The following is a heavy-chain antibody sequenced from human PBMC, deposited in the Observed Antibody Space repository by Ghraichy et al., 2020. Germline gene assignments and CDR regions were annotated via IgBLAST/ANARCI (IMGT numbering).Heavy chain of an antibody. CDR3: ARDLAGGWYFDY. CDR2: VKKDGSEK. Sequence: GGSLRLSCAASGFIFSGYWMSWVRQAPGKGLEWVANVKKDGSEKYYVDSVKGRFTISRDNAKNSLYLQMNSLRAEDTAVYYCARDLAGGWYFDYWGQGALVTVSS. CDR1: GFIFSGYW. V-gene: IGHV3-7*01. J-gene: IGHJ4*02. D-gene: IGHD6-19*01.